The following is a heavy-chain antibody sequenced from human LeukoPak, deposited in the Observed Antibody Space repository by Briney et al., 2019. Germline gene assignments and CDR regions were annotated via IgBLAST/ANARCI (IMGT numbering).Heavy chain of an antibody. CDR3: ARGGRIVGATVRYHYFDY. CDR1: GGPFSGYY. V-gene: IGHV4-34*01. Sequence: SETLSLTCAVYGGPFSGYYWSWIRQPPGKGLEWLGEINHSGSTNYNLSLKSRVTISVDTSKNQFSLKLSSVTAADTAVYYCARGGRIVGATVRYHYFDYWGQGTLVTVSS. CDR2: INHSGST. D-gene: IGHD1-26*01. J-gene: IGHJ4*02.